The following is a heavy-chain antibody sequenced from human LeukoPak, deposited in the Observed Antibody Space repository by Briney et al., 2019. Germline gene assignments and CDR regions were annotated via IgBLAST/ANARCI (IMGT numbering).Heavy chain of an antibody. J-gene: IGHJ4*02. D-gene: IGHD5-18*01. CDR3: ARGRYSYGDAVDFDY. Sequence: SETLSLTCAVSGGSISSGGYSWSRIRQPPGKGLEWIGYIYHSGSTYYNPSLKSRVTISVDRSKNQFSLKLSSVTAADTAVYYCARGRYSYGDAVDFDYWGQGTLVTVSS. V-gene: IGHV4-30-2*01. CDR2: IYHSGST. CDR1: GGSISSGGYS.